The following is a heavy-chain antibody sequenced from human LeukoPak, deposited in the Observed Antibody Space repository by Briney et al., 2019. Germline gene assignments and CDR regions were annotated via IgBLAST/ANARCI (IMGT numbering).Heavy chain of an antibody. V-gene: IGHV3-21*01. CDR3: ARAGNWNYFDY. D-gene: IGHD1-20*01. J-gene: IGHJ4*02. Sequence: PGGSLRLSCAASGFAFSTYRMNWVRQAPGKGLEWVSSISSSSSYIYYADSVKGRFTVSRDNTKNSLYLEMNSMRAEDTAVYYCARAGNWNYFDYWGQGTLVTVSS. CDR2: ISSSSSYI. CDR1: GFAFSTYR.